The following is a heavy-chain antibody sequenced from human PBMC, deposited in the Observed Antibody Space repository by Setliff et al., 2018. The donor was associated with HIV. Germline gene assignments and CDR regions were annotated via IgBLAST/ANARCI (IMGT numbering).Heavy chain of an antibody. CDR1: GGSFRSSRYY. V-gene: IGHV4-39*01. D-gene: IGHD3-10*01. J-gene: IGHJ4*02. CDR2: IHYGGFF. CDR3: ARPALGIGGGSRFDN. Sequence: SETLSLTCTVSGGSFRSSRYYWGWIRQPPGKGLEWIGNIHYGGFFWYSPSLKSRVTISVDTSKNQFSRKLSSVTAADTAVYYCARPALGIGGGSRFDNWGQGTRVTVSS.